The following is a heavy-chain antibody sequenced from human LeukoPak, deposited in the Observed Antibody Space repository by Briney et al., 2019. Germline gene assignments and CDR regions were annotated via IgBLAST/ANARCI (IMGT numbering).Heavy chain of an antibody. Sequence: PGGSLRLSCAASGFIFSNYAMSWVRQAPGKGLEWVSAISTSGASTYFADSVKGRFTISRDNSKSTLYLQMNSLRSEDTAVYYCAKIARNPSSWGQGTLVTVSS. CDR2: ISTSGAST. V-gene: IGHV3-23*01. CDR1: GFIFSNYA. J-gene: IGHJ5*02. CDR3: AKIARNPSS. D-gene: IGHD6-13*01.